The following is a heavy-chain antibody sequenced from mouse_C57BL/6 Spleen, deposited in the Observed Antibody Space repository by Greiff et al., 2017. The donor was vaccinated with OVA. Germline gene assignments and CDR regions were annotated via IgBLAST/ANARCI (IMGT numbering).Heavy chain of an antibody. CDR3: ARRGYGSSSYWYFDV. D-gene: IGHD1-1*01. Sequence: EVKVVESGGGLVQPGESLKLSCESNEYEFPSHDMSWVRKTPEKRLALVAAINSDGGSTYYPDTMERRFIISRDNTKKTLYLQMSSLRSEDTALYYCARRGYGSSSYWYFDVWGTGTTVTVSS. J-gene: IGHJ1*03. CDR1: EYEFPSHD. CDR2: INSDGGST. V-gene: IGHV5-2*01.